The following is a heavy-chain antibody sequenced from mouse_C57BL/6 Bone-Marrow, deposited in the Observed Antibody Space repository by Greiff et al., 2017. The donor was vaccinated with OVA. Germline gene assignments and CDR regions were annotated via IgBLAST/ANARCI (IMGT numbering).Heavy chain of an antibody. CDR1: GFTFSDYY. CDR2: ISNGGGST. Sequence: EVQLVESGGGLVQPGGSLKLSCAASGFTFSDYYMYWVRQTPEKRLEWVADISNGGGSTYYPDTVKGRFTISRDNAKNTLYLQMSRLKAEDTAMYSCARRYCAMDYWGQGTSLTVSS. CDR3: ARRYCAMDY. V-gene: IGHV5-12*01. J-gene: IGHJ4*01.